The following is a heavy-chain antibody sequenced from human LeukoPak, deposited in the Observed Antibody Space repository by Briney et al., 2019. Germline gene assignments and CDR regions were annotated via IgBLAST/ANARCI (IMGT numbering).Heavy chain of an antibody. V-gene: IGHV3-23*01. CDR1: GVTFINYA. CDR3: AKAYYTFWSAIDH. D-gene: IGHD3-3*01. Sequence: GGSLRLPCAASGVTFINYAMSWVRQAPGKGLEWVSSISGSADNTYYADSVKGRFTISRDSSKNTLYLQMNSLRAEDTALYYCAKAYYTFWSAIDHWGQGTLVTVSS. CDR2: ISGSADNT. J-gene: IGHJ4*02.